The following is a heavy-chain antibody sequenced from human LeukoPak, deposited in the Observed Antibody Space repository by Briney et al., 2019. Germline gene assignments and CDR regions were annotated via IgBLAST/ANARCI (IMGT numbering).Heavy chain of an antibody. D-gene: IGHD3-16*02. J-gene: IGHJ5*02. CDR1: GGTFSSYA. CDR3: AREITFGGVIVGGGKNWFDP. V-gene: IGHV1-69*13. Sequence: ASVKVSCKASGGTFSSYAISWVRQAPGQGLEWMGGIIPIFGTANYAQKFQGRVTITADESTSTAYMELSSLRSEDTAVYYCAREITFGGVIVGGGKNWFDPWGQGTLVTVSS. CDR2: IIPIFGTA.